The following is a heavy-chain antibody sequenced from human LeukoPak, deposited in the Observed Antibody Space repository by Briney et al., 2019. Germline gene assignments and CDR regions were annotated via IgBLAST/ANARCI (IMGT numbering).Heavy chain of an antibody. Sequence: PSETLSLTCTVSGYSISSGYYWGWIRQPPGKGLEWIGSIYHSGSTYYNPSLKSRVTISVDTSKNQFSLKLSSVTAADTAVYYCASLLVVVVTSSPFDLWGRGTLVTVSS. CDR3: ASLLVVVVTSSPFDL. CDR2: IYHSGST. V-gene: IGHV4-38-2*02. D-gene: IGHD2-15*01. CDR1: GYSISSGYY. J-gene: IGHJ2*01.